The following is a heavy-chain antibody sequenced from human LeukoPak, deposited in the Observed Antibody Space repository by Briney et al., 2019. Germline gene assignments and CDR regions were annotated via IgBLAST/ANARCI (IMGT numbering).Heavy chain of an antibody. J-gene: IGHJ4*02. V-gene: IGHV4-34*01. CDR3: ARVLWDSSGYKDY. Sequence: SETLSLTCAVYGGSFSGYYWSWIRQPPGKGLEWIGEINHSGSTNYNPSLKSRVTISVDTSKNQFSLKLSSVTAADTAVYYCARVLWDSSGYKDYWGQGTLVTVSS. D-gene: IGHD3-22*01. CDR2: INHSGST. CDR1: GGSFSGYY.